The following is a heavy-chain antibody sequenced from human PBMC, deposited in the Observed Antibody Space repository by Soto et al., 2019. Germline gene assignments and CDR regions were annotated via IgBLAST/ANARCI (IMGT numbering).Heavy chain of an antibody. Sequence: GGSLRLSCAASGFTFSDHYMDWVRQAPGKGLEWVGRTRNKANSYTTEYAASVKGRFTISRDDSKNSLYLQMNSLKTEDTAVYYCAREITMVRGVIIAYFDYWGQGTLVTVSS. CDR3: AREITMVRGVIIAYFDY. CDR2: TRNKANSYTT. CDR1: GFTFSDHY. D-gene: IGHD3-10*01. J-gene: IGHJ4*02. V-gene: IGHV3-72*01.